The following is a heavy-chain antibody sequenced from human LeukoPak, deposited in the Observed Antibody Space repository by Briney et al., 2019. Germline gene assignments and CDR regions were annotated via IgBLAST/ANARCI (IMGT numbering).Heavy chain of an antibody. CDR2: IDPSSGGT. J-gene: IGHJ2*01. Sequence: ASVKVSCRASGYTFTAHYIHWVRQAPGQGLEWMGWIDPSSGGTNYAQRFLSSVTMTGETSINTAFMEVRRRRSDDTAIYYCARGRGTTMVRGVITNYFDLWGRGSLVTVSS. V-gene: IGHV1-2*02. CDR1: GYTFTAHY. D-gene: IGHD3-10*01. CDR3: ARGRGTTMVRGVITNYFDL.